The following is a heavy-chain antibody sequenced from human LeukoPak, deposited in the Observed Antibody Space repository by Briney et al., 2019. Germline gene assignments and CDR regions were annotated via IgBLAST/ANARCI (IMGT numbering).Heavy chain of an antibody. V-gene: IGHV1-2*06. J-gene: IGHJ5*02. CDR1: RYTFTVYY. D-gene: IGHD4-17*01. CDR2: IIPGSGGT. CDR3: ARENYGVP. Sequence: GASVKVSCKASRYTFTVYYIHWVRQAPGQGLEWMGRIIPGSGGTNYAQKFQGRVTMTRDTSINTAYMELSRLTSDDTAVYYCARENYGVPWGQGTLVTVSS.